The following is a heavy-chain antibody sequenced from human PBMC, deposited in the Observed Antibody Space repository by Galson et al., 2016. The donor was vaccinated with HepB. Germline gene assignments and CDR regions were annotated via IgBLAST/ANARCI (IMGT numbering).Heavy chain of an antibody. Sequence: SLRLSCAAAGFTFSNFAMTWVRHAPEKGLEWVSSPDIDGTPYYADSVKGRFTISRDNSKSTLYLQMNSLRVDDTALYYCAKGGISYATGIDLRGQGTLVTVSS. J-gene: IGHJ4*02. CDR1: GFTFSNFA. CDR2: PDIDGTP. CDR3: AKGGISYATGIDL. V-gene: IGHV3-23*01. D-gene: IGHD1-14*01.